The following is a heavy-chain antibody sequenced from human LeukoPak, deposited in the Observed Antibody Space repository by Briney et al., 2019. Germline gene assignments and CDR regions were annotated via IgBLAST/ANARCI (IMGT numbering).Heavy chain of an antibody. J-gene: IGHJ6*03. CDR3: ARGEGSSWYVPYYYYYMDV. V-gene: IGHV4-59*01. CDR1: GGSISSYY. D-gene: IGHD6-13*01. Sequence: SETLSLTCTVSGGSISSYYWSWIRQPPGKGLEWIGYIYYSGSTNYNPSLKSRVTISVDTSKNQFSLKLSSVTAADTAVYYCARGEGSSWYVPYYYYYMDVWGKGTAVTISS. CDR2: IYYSGST.